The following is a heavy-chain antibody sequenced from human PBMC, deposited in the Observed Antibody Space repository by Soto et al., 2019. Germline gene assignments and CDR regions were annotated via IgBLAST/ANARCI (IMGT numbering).Heavy chain of an antibody. CDR2: ISGRSSFT. V-gene: IGHV3-11*05. CDR3: ARDDASPNYDILAPPH. CDR1: GFGFSDYY. Sequence: LRLSCVGSGFGFSDYYMSWVRQAPGKGLEWISYISGRSSFTRSAASVEGRFTISRDNAKRTLYLQMNSLRSEDTAVYYCARDDASPNYDILAPPHWGQGTLVTVPQ. D-gene: IGHD3-9*01. J-gene: IGHJ4*02.